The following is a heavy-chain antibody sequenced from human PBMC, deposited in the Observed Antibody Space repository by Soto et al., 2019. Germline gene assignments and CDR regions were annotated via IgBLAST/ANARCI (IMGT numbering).Heavy chain of an antibody. CDR1: GGTFSSYA. CDR2: IIPIFGTA. CDR3: ARDQDPMIVVVIGSAFDI. V-gene: IGHV1-69*05. J-gene: IGHJ3*02. Sequence: ASVKVSCKASGGTFSSYAISWVRQAPGQGLEWMGGIIPIFGTANYAQKFQGRVTMTTDTSTSTAYMELRSLRSDDTAVYYCARDQDPMIVVVIGSAFDIWGQGTMVTVSS. D-gene: IGHD3-22*01.